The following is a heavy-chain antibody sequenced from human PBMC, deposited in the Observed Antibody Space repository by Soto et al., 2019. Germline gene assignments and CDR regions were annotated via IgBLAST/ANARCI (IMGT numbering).Heavy chain of an antibody. CDR3: APPDYSNYDY. V-gene: IGHV3-23*01. CDR2: ISGSGGST. CDR1: GFTFSSYA. J-gene: IGHJ4*02. D-gene: IGHD4-4*01. Sequence: GGSLRLSCAASGFTFSSYAMSWVRQAPGKGLEWVSAISGSGGSTYYADSVKGRFTISRDNSKNTLYLQMNSLRAEDAAVYYCAPPDYSNYDYWGQGTLVTVSS.